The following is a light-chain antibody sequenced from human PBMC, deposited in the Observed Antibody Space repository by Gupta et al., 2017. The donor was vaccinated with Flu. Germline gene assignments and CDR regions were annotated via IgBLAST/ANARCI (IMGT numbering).Light chain of an antibody. CDR3: QQDGNSGHT. J-gene: IGKJ2*01. CDR1: QSLSSNY. V-gene: IGKV3-20*01. Sequence: EIVLTQSPGTLSLSPGERATLSCRASQSLSSNYLAWYQQTPGQAPRLLIYAISSRATGIPDRFSGSGSGADFTLTISRLEPEDFAVYYCQQDGNSGHTFGQATKMEIK. CDR2: AIS.